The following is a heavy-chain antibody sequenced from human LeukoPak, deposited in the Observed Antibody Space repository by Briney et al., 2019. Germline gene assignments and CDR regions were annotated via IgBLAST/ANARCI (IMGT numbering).Heavy chain of an antibody. D-gene: IGHD3-10*01. CDR1: GYSFTSYW. CDR2: IYPGDSDT. J-gene: IGHJ6*03. V-gene: IGHV5-51*01. CDR3: VRHVPDYGSGSYSGYYYYYYMDV. Sequence: GESLKISCKGSGYSFTSYWIGWVRQMPGKGLEWMGIIYPGDSDTRYSPSFQGQVTISADKSISTAYLQWSSLKASDTAMYYCVRHVPDYGSGSYSGYYYYYYMDVWGKGTTVTISS.